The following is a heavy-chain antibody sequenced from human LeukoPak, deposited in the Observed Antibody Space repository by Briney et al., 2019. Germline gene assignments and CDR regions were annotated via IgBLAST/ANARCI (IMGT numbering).Heavy chain of an antibody. CDR2: INWNGDIT. J-gene: IGHJ4*02. CDR1: GFSFSRHT. D-gene: IGHD1-1*01. CDR3: TRDETGIDY. V-gene: IGHV3-20*04. Sequence: PGGSLRLSCAASGFSFSRHTMSWVRQAPGKGLEWVSSINWNGDITPYADSVKGRFTISRDNAKDALYLQMNSLRPEDTALYFCTRDETGIDYWGQGTLVTVSS.